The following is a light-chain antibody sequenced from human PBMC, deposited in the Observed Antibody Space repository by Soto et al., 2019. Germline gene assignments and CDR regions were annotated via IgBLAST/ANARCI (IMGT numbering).Light chain of an antibody. Sequence: EIVLTQSPGTLSFSPGERATLSCRASQSVSSTHLAWYQQKPGQAPRLLLYGASGMATGIPDKFSGSGSGSDFTVTISRLEPEDFAVYYCEEYSRSPPAFGGGTKVEVK. CDR3: EEYSRSPPA. CDR1: QSVSSTH. V-gene: IGKV3-20*01. J-gene: IGKJ4*01. CDR2: GAS.